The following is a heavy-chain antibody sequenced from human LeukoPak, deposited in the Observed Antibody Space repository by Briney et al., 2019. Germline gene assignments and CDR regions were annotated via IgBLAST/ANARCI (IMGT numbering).Heavy chain of an antibody. J-gene: IGHJ3*02. CDR2: ISYDGSNK. V-gene: IGHV3-30*03. CDR3: ATHYYDSSGYYYDHAFDI. CDR1: GFTFSSYG. Sequence: PGGSLRLSCAASGFTFSSYGMHWVRQAPGKGLEWVAVISYDGSNKYYADSVKGRFTISRDNSKNTLYLQMNSLRAEDTAVYYCATHYYDSSGYYYDHAFDIWGQGTMVTVSS. D-gene: IGHD3-22*01.